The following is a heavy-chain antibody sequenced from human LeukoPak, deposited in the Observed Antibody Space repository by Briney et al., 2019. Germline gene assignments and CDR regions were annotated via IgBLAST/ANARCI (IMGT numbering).Heavy chain of an antibody. CDR3: ARHVPNPTGIAAADPFDY. D-gene: IGHD6-13*01. CDR1: GGSISSYY. V-gene: IGHV4-4*07. CDR2: IYTSGST. J-gene: IGHJ4*02. Sequence: PSETLSLTCTVSGGSISSYYWSWIRQPAGKGLEWIGRIYTSGSTNYNPSLKSRVTMSVDTSKNQFSLKLSSVTAADTAVYYCARHVPNPTGIAAADPFDYWGQGTLVTVSS.